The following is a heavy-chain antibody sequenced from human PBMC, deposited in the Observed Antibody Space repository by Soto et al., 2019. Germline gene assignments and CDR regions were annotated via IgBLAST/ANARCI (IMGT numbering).Heavy chain of an antibody. V-gene: IGHV3-74*03. Sequence: EVQLVESGGGLVQPGGSLRLSCEASGFTFSSYWMHWVRQVPGKGLVWVSRIKSDASTIMYADSVKGRFTISRDNAKNTLYLQVNSLRPEDTAVYYCVRGGSANYYGLFDSWVQGTLVTVSS. J-gene: IGHJ4*02. D-gene: IGHD1-26*01. CDR2: IKSDASTI. CDR1: GFTFSSYW. CDR3: VRGGSANYYGLFDS.